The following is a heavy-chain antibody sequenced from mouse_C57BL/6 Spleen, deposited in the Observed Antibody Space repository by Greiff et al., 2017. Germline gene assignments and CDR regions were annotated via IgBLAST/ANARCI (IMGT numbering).Heavy chain of an antibody. J-gene: IGHJ2*01. D-gene: IGHD1-1*01. CDR2: IYPGDGDT. Sequence: VQLQQSGPELVKPGASVKISCKASGYAFSSSWMNWVKQRPGKGLEWIGRIYPGDGDTNYNGKFKGKATLTADKSSSTAYMQLSSLTSEDSAVYFCARGGLDYGSSYDFDYWGQGTTLTVSS. CDR1: GYAFSSSW. V-gene: IGHV1-82*01. CDR3: ARGGLDYGSSYDFDY.